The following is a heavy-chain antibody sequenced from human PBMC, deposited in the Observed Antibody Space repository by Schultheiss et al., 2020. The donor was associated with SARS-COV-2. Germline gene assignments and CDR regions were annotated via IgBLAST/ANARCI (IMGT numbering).Heavy chain of an antibody. D-gene: IGHD6-6*01. Sequence: SETLSLTCTVSGGSISSSSYYWGWIRQPPGKGLEWIGYIYYSGSTYYNPSLKSRVTISVDTSKNQFSLKLSSVTAADTAVYYCARDLEVEYSSSSGSYYYYGMDVWGQGTTVTVSS. V-gene: IGHV4-30-4*08. CDR3: ARDLEVEYSSSSGSYYYYGMDV. J-gene: IGHJ6*02. CDR1: GGSISSSSYY. CDR2: IYYSGST.